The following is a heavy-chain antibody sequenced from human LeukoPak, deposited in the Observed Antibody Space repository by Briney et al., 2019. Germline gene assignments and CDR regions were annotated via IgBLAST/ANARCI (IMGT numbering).Heavy chain of an antibody. Sequence: GGSLRLSCAASGFTFSSYSMNWVRQAPGKGLEWVSSISSSSSYIYYADSVKGRFTISRDNAKNSLYLQMNSLRAKDTAVYYCARVGLAAAGTPLWGQGTLVTVSS. D-gene: IGHD6-13*01. CDR1: GFTFSSYS. CDR2: ISSSSSYI. CDR3: ARVGLAAAGTPL. J-gene: IGHJ4*02. V-gene: IGHV3-21*01.